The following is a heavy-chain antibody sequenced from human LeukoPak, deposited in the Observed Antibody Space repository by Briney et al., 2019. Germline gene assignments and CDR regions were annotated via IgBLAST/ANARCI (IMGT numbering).Heavy chain of an antibody. J-gene: IGHJ3*02. V-gene: IGHV3-23*01. CDR3: AKGSYYDSSGYWPDAFDI. CDR2: ISGSGDNT. D-gene: IGHD3-22*01. Sequence: GGSLRLSCAASGFTFSSYAMSWVRQAPGKGLEWVSGISGSGDNTYYADSVKGRFTISRDNSKNTLYVQVNSLGTEDTAAYYCAKGSYYDSSGYWPDAFDIWGQGTMVTVSS. CDR1: GFTFSSYA.